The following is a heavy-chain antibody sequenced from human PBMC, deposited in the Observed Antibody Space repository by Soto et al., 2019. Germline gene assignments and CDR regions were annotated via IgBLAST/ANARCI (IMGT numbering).Heavy chain of an antibody. Sequence: QLQLQESGPGLVKPSETLSLTCTVSGGSISSSSYYWGWIRQPPGKGLEWIGSIYYSGSTYYNPSLKSRVTISVDTSKNQFSLKLSSVTAADTAVYYCARHDCSSTSCYVLHIPYVAYGDWFDPWGQGTLVTVSS. D-gene: IGHD2-2*01. CDR3: ARHDCSSTSCYVLHIPYVAYGDWFDP. CDR2: IYYSGST. CDR1: GGSISSSSYY. V-gene: IGHV4-39*01. J-gene: IGHJ5*02.